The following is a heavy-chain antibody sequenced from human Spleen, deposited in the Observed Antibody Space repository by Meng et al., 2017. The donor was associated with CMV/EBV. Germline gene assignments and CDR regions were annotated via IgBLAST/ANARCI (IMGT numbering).Heavy chain of an antibody. V-gene: IGHV3-11*06. CDR3: ARGVPAPVGDTFDI. Sequence: GESLKISCAASGFIFSDYYMSWIRQAPGKGLEWVSHISSSNSDFTYYADSVKGRFTISRDDARNSLFLQMNSLRVDDTAVYYCARGVPAPVGDTFDIWGQGTMVTVSS. J-gene: IGHJ3*02. CDR2: ISSSNSDFT. D-gene: IGHD2-2*01. CDR1: GFIFSDYY.